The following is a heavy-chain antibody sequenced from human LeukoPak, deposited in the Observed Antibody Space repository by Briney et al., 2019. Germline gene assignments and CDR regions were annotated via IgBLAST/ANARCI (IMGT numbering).Heavy chain of an antibody. CDR1: GFTFSTYW. D-gene: IGHD3-10*01. J-gene: IGHJ5*02. Sequence: GGSLRLSCAASGFTFSTYWMSWGRQAPGKGLEWVASIKQDGSEKYYVDSVKGRFTISRDNAKNSLYLQMNSLRAEDTAVYYCARDRAGTQAWVEFDPWGQGTLVTVSS. V-gene: IGHV3-7*01. CDR2: IKQDGSEK. CDR3: ARDRAGTQAWVEFDP.